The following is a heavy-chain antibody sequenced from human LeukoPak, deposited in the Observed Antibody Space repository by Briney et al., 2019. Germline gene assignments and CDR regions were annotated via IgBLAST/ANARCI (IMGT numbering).Heavy chain of an antibody. CDR3: ASSLYCSSTSCSRLYMDV. CDR1: GFTFSSYS. CDR2: ISSSSSTI. D-gene: IGHD2-2*01. J-gene: IGHJ6*03. V-gene: IGHV3-48*01. Sequence: PGGSLRLSCAASGFTFSSYSMNWVRQAPGKGLEWVSYISSSSSTIYYADSVKGRFTNSRDNAKNSLYLQMNSLRAEDTAVYYCASSLYCSSTSCSRLYMDVWGKGTTVTVSS.